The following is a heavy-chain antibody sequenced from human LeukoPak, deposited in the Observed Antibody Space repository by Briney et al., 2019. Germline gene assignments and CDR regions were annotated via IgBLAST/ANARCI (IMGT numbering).Heavy chain of an antibody. J-gene: IGHJ4*02. Sequence: GASVKVSCKASGYTFTSYAMHWVRQAPGQRLEWMGWINAGNGNTKYSQKFQGRVTITRDTSASTAYMELSSLRSEDTAVYYCARVLRYFDWSYYFDYWGQGTLVTVSS. CDR1: GYTFTSYA. D-gene: IGHD3-9*01. CDR3: ARVLRYFDWSYYFDY. CDR2: INAGNGNT. V-gene: IGHV1-3*01.